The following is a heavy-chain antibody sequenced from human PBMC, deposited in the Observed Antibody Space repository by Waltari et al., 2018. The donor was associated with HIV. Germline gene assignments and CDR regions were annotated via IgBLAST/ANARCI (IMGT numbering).Heavy chain of an antibody. D-gene: IGHD3-22*01. CDR3: TRTSTGSDYYYEVDV. J-gene: IGHJ6*02. CDR1: GGSINSGRSY. CDR2: LYTSGNT. Sequence: QVQLQESGPGLVKPSPTLSLTCTVSGGSINSGRSYWNWIRQPAGKGLEWIGRLYTSGNTNYNPSLKSGVTITVDTSKNQFSLRLSSVTASDTGIYYCTRTSTGSDYYYEVDVWGQGTTVTVS. V-gene: IGHV4-61*02.